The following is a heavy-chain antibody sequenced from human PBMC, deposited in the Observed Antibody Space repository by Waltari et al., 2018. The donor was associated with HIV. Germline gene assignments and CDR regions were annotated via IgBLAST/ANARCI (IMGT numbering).Heavy chain of an antibody. J-gene: IGHJ4*02. V-gene: IGHV1-69*12. CDR1: GGTFSSYA. CDR2: ISPIFGRA. D-gene: IGHD3-10*01. CDR3: ARVSDSYGTVFEY. Sequence: QVQLVQSGAEVKKPGSSVKVSCKASGGTFSSYAISGGRQAPGQGREWMGGISPIFGRANYEEKLQGRVTITADESTSTAYMEMSSLRSEDTAVYYCARVSDSYGTVFEYWGQGTLVAVSS.